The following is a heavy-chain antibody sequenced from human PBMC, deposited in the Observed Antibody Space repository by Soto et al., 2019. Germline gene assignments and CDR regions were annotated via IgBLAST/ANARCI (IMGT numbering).Heavy chain of an antibody. Sequence: QVQLVQSGAEVKKPGASVKVSCKASGYTFTSYAMHWVRQAPGQRLEWMGWINAGNGNTKYSQKFQGRVTITRDTSASTAYMEQSSLRSVDTDVYYCARDDYYYSDSSGSIDYWGQGTLVTVSS. CDR3: ARDDYYYSDSSGSIDY. J-gene: IGHJ4*02. D-gene: IGHD3-22*01. CDR1: GYTFTSYA. V-gene: IGHV1-3*01. CDR2: INAGNGNT.